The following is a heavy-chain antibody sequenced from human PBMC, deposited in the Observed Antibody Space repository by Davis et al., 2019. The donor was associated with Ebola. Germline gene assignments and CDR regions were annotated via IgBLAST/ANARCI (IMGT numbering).Heavy chain of an antibody. D-gene: IGHD3-9*01. CDR2: INHSGST. CDR3: ARVYYQYFEAGAMDV. V-gene: IGHV4-34*01. Sequence: SETLSLTCAVYGGSFSGYYWSWIRQPPGKGLEWIGEINHSGSTNYNPSLKSRVTISVDTSKNQFSLKLSSVTAADTAVYYCARVYYQYFEAGAMDVWGQGTTVTVSS. J-gene: IGHJ6*02. CDR1: GGSFSGYY.